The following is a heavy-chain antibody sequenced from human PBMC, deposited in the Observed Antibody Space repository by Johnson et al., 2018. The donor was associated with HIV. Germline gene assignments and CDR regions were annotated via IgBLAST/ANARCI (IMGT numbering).Heavy chain of an antibody. CDR1: GFTFNNAW. Sequence: VQLVESGGGVVQPGGSLRLSCAASGFTFNNAWMSWVRHTPGKGLEWVGRIKSQTDGETTDYADPVKGRFTISRDDAKNTLYLQMNSLKTEDTAVYSCTTDWVSYHEYAFDIWGQGTMVTVSS. J-gene: IGHJ3*02. CDR3: TTDWVSYHEYAFDI. D-gene: IGHD1-26*01. CDR2: IKSQTDGETT. V-gene: IGHV3-15*01.